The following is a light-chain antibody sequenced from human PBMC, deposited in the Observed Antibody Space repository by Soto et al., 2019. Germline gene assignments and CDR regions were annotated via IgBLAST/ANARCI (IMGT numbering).Light chain of an antibody. CDR1: NSDVGGYNY. CDR3: SSYACSNWYV. CDR2: EVN. Sequence: QSALTQPPSASGSPGQSVTISCTGTNSDVGGYNYVSWYQQYPGKAPKLIIYEVNERPSGVPDRFSGSKSGNTASLTVSGLQTADEADYYCSSYACSNWYVFGTGTKVTVL. V-gene: IGLV2-8*01. J-gene: IGLJ1*01.